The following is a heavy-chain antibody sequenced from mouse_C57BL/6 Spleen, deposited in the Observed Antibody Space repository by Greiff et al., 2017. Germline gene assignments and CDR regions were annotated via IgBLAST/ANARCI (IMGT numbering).Heavy chain of an antibody. CDR3: ARDYYSNYGGFAY. CDR1: GFTFSDYY. Sequence: EVQLVESEGGLVQPGSSMKLSCTASGFTFSDYYMAWVRQVPEKGLEWVANINYDGSSTYYLDSLKSRFIISRDNAKNILYLQMSSLKSEDTATYYCARDYYSNYGGFAYWGQGTLVTVSA. V-gene: IGHV5-16*01. J-gene: IGHJ3*01. D-gene: IGHD2-5*01. CDR2: INYDGSST.